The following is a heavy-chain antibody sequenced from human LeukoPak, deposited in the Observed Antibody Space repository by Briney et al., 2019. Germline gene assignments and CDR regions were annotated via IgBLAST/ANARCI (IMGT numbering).Heavy chain of an antibody. CDR2: ISGSGGST. CDR1: GFTFSSYA. CDR3: AKVPTGDVYGDLPYYYGMDV. V-gene: IGHV3-23*01. J-gene: IGHJ6*02. D-gene: IGHD4-17*01. Sequence: PGGSLRLSCAASGFTFSSYAMSWVRQAPGKGLEWVSAISGSGGSTYYADSVKGRFTISRDNSKNTLYLQMNSLRAEDTAVYYCAKVPTGDVYGDLPYYYGMDVWGQGTTVTVSS.